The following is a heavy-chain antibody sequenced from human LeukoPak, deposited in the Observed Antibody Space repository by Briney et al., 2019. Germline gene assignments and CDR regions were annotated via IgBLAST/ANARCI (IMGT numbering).Heavy chain of an antibody. D-gene: IGHD2-2*01. J-gene: IGHJ6*03. CDR3: ARVRTSSLLGYFYMDA. V-gene: IGHV4-34*01. Sequence: SETLTLTCGVYGGSFSAYYWSWVRRPPGKGLEWIGEIDHSGSANYNSSLKPRVTLSVDTSTKTFSLRLTSVTAADAAVYFCARVRTSSLLGYFYMDAWGKGATVTVSS. CDR2: IDHSGSA. CDR1: GGSFSAYY.